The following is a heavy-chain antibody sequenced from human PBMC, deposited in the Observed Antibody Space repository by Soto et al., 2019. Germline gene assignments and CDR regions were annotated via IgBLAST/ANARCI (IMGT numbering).Heavy chain of an antibody. CDR1: GFTFSSYA. CDR3: ARDRGMITFGGVIDH. CDR2: ISYDGSNK. V-gene: IGHV3-30-3*01. Sequence: QVQLVESGGGVVQPGRSLRLSCAASGFTFSSYAMHWVRQAPGKGLEWVAVISYDGSNKYYADSVKGRFTISRDNSKNTLYLQVNSLRAEDTAVYYCARDRGMITFGGVIDHWGQGTLVTVSS. J-gene: IGHJ5*02. D-gene: IGHD3-16*01.